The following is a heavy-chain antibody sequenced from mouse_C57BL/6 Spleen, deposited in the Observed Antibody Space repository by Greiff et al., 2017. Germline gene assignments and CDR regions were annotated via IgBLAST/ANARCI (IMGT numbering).Heavy chain of an antibody. J-gene: IGHJ1*03. CDR1: GYAFSSSW. CDR3: AREYGSRYFDV. D-gene: IGHD1-1*02. Sequence: VQLQQSGPELVKPGASVKISCKASGYAFSSSWMNWVKQRPGKGLEWIGRIYPGDGDTNYNGKFKGKATLTADKSSSTAYMQLSSLTSEDSAVYFWAREYGSRYFDVWGTGTTVTVSS. V-gene: IGHV1-82*01. CDR2: IYPGDGDT.